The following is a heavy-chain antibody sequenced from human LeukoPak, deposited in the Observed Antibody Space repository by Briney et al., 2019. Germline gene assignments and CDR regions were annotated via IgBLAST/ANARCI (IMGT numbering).Heavy chain of an antibody. V-gene: IGHV1-2*02. CDR2: INPNSGGT. J-gene: IGHJ5*02. CDR3: ARKGAVYGDYDH. Sequence: ASVKVSCKASGYTFTGYYMHWVRQAPGQGLEWMGWINPNSGGTHYAQKFQGRVTTTRDASISTVYMELSRLRSDGTAVYYWARKGAVYGDYDHWGQGTLVTVSS. D-gene: IGHD4-17*01. CDR1: GYTFTGYY.